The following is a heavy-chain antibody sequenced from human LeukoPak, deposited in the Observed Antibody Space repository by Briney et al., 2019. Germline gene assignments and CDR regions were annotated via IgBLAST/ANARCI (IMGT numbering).Heavy chain of an antibody. V-gene: IGHV4-59*08. J-gene: IGHJ4*02. CDR2: IYYSGST. D-gene: IGHD3-10*01. CDR1: GGSIRSYY. CDR3: ARQGAGVPFDY. Sequence: PSETLSLTCTVSGGSIRSYYWSWIRQPPGKGLEWIGYIYYSGSTNYNPSLKSRVTISVDTSKNQFSLKLSSVTAADTAVYYCARQGAGVPFDYWGRETLVTVSS.